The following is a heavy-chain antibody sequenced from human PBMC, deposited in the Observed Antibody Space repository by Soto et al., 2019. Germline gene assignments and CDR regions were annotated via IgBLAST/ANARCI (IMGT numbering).Heavy chain of an antibody. CDR2: VYYSGST. J-gene: IGHJ6*02. V-gene: IGHV4-30-4*01. D-gene: IGHD3-3*01. CDR1: GGSISSGDYY. Sequence: QVQLQESGPGLVKPSQTLSLTCTVSGGSISSGDYYWGWIRQPPGKGLEWIGYVYYSGSTYYNPSLKSRVTRSGDASKNQFSLNLRSVTAADTAVYYCAKEAVSITIFGVSGMDVWGRGTTVTVSS. CDR3: AKEAVSITIFGVSGMDV.